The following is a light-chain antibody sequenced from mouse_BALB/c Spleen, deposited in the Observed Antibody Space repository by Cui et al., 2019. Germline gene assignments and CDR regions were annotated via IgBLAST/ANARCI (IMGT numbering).Light chain of an antibody. CDR2: DTS. Sequence: QILLTQSPALMSAPPGEKVTMTCSASSSVSYMHWYQQKSGTSPKRWIYDTSKLASGVPARFSGSGSGTSYSLTISSMEAEDAATYYCQQWSSNPPTFGGGTKLEIK. V-gene: IGKV4-59*01. J-gene: IGKJ1*01. CDR3: QQWSSNPPT. CDR1: SSVSY.